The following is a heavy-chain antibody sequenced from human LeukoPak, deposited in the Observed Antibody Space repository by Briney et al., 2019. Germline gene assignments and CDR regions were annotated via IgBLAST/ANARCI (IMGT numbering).Heavy chain of an antibody. Sequence: GGSLRLSCAASGFTFDDYAMHWVRQAPGKGLEWVSTISGSGGSTYYADSVKGRFSISRDNSKNTLYLQMNSLRADDTAVYYCAKDRRAWVVAATTLFDYWGQGTLVTVSS. V-gene: IGHV3-23*01. J-gene: IGHJ4*02. CDR2: ISGSGGST. D-gene: IGHD2-15*01. CDR1: GFTFDDYA. CDR3: AKDRRAWVVAATTLFDY.